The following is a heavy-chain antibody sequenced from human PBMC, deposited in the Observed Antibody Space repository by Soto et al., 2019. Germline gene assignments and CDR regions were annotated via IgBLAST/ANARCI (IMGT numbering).Heavy chain of an antibody. CDR2: ISYDGSNK. CDR3: ARDRYSGGVDAFDI. V-gene: IGHV3-30-3*01. D-gene: IGHD6-13*01. J-gene: IGHJ3*02. CDR1: GFTFSSYA. Sequence: QVQLVESGGGVVQPGRSLRLSCAASGFTFSSYAMHWVRQAPGKGLEWVAVISYDGSNKYYAVSAKGRFTISRDNSKNTLYLQMNSLRAEDTAVYYCARDRYSGGVDAFDIWGQGTMVTVSS.